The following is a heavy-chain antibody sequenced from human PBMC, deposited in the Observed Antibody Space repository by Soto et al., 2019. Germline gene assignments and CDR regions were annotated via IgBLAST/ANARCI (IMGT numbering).Heavy chain of an antibody. CDR2: IYYRGNT. D-gene: IGHD3-9*01. CDR1: GDSINSDNYY. V-gene: IGHV4-39*01. Sequence: SETLSLTCSVSGDSINSDNYYWGWIRQPPGKGLEWIGSIYYRGNTYYNPSLKTRVTISLDKSKSQFSLKLNSVTAADSVVYFCARLEGLATISYYFDYWGQGTLVTVSS. J-gene: IGHJ4*02. CDR3: ARLEGLATISYYFDY.